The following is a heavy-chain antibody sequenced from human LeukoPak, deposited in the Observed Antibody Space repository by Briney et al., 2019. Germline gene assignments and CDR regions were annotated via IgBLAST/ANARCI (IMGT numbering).Heavy chain of an antibody. J-gene: IGHJ4*02. CDR1: GGSISGYY. CDR2: IYYSGST. V-gene: IGHV4-59*01. D-gene: IGHD3-9*01. Sequence: SEILSLTCTVSGGSISGYYWSWIRQPPGKGLEWIGYIYYSGSTNYNPSLKSRVTISVDTSKNQFSLKLSSVTAADTAVYYCAGLLTGYSTFDYWGQGTLVTVSS. CDR3: AGLLTGYSTFDY.